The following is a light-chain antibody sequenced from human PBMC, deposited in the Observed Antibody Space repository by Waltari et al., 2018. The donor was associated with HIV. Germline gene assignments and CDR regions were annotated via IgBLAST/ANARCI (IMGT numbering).Light chain of an antibody. CDR3: QVWDSSTVV. Sequence: SYELTQPLSVSVALGQTARITCGGYNIENRNVYWYQQQPGQAPLLVIYRDTNRPSGLPERFSGSNSGNTATLTISRAQAGDEADYYCQVWDSSTVVFGGGTQLTVL. CDR1: NIENRN. CDR2: RDT. V-gene: IGLV3-9*01. J-gene: IGLJ2*01.